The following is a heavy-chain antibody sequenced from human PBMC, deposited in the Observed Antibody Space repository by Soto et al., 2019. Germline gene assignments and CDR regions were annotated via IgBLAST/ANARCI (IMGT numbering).Heavy chain of an antibody. CDR1: GGSFSSYY. CDR2: INRGGSTNCNPEISHTANT. V-gene: IGHV4-34*01. CDR3: ARYTFIAARTPNWFDP. Sequence: SETLSLTCAVYGGSFSSYYWSWIRQPPGKGLEWIGEINRGGSTNCNPEISHTANTNCNPSLKSRVTISVDTSKNQFSLKLSSVTAADTAVYYCARYTFIAARTPNWFDPWGQGTLVTVSS. D-gene: IGHD6-6*01. J-gene: IGHJ5*02.